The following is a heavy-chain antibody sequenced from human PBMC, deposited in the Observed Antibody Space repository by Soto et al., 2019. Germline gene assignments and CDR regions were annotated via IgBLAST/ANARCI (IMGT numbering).Heavy chain of an antibody. V-gene: IGHV1-8*01. J-gene: IGHJ4*02. D-gene: IGHD6-19*01. CDR1: RYTFTSYE. CDR3: AKDRIAVAGSWGNFDY. CDR2: MNPNSGNT. Sequence: GASVKVSCKASRYTFTSYEINWVRQATGQGLEWMGWMNPNSGNTGYAQKFQGRVTMTRNTSISTAYMELSSLRSEDTAVYYCAKDRIAVAGSWGNFDYWGLGTLVTVSS.